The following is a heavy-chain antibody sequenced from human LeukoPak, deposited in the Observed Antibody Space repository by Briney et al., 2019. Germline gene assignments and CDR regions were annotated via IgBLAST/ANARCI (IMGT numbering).Heavy chain of an antibody. D-gene: IGHD3-10*01. Sequence: SVKVSCKASGGTFSSYAISWVRQAPGQGLEWMGGIIPIFGTANYAQKFQGRVTITADESTSTAYMELSSLRSEDTAVYYCARGPITMARGVNYYYGMDVWGRGTTVTVSS. CDR3: ARGPITMARGVNYYYGMDV. J-gene: IGHJ6*02. V-gene: IGHV1-69*13. CDR2: IIPIFGTA. CDR1: GGTFSSYA.